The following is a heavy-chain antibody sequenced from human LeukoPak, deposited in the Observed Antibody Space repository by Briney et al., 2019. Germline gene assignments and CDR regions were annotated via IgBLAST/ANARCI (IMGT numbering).Heavy chain of an antibody. CDR2: IRYDGSNK. D-gene: IGHD6-13*01. CDR1: GFTFSSYG. J-gene: IGHJ6*03. V-gene: IGHV3-30*02. CDR3: AKTYSSSRAHYYYYYYMDV. Sequence: GGSLRLSCAASGFTFSSYGMHWVRQAPGKGLEWVAFIRYDGSNKYYADSVKGRFTISRDNSKNTLYLQMNSLRVEDSAVYYCAKTYSSSRAHYYYYYYMDVWGKGTTVTISS.